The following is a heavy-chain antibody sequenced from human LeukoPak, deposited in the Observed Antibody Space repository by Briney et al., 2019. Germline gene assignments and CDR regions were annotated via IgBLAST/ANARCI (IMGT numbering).Heavy chain of an antibody. J-gene: IGHJ4*02. CDR3: ARDYCRSTTCRFDY. V-gene: IGHV3-7*01. CDR1: GFTFSGYG. Sequence: GKSLRLSCATSGFTFSGYGMHWVRQAPGKRLEWVANIKPADGSEKNYVDSVKGRFTISRDNAKNSLYLQMNSLGAEDTAVYYCARDYCRSTTCRFDYWGQGTLVTVSS. D-gene: IGHD2-2*01. CDR2: IKPADGSEK.